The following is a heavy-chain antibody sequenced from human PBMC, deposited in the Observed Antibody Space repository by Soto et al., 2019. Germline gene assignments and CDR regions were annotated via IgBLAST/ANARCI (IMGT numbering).Heavy chain of an antibody. J-gene: IGHJ4*02. CDR3: GDEKWASNF. Sequence: PSETLSLTCTVSGGSISSGDYYWSWIRQPPGKGLEWIGYIYYSGSTYYNPSLKSRVTISVDTSKNQFSLKLMSVTAADTAMYYCGDEKWASNFWGPGTLVTVSS. D-gene: IGHD1-26*01. V-gene: IGHV4-30-4*01. CDR1: GGSISSGDYY. CDR2: IYYSGST.